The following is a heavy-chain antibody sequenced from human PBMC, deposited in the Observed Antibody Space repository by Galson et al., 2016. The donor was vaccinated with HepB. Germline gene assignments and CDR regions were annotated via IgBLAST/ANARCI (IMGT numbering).Heavy chain of an antibody. V-gene: IGHV4-34*01. CDR2: INHSGDT. CDR3: ARGEIASRLDY. CDR1: GESFSGYY. J-gene: IGHJ4*02. Sequence: ETLSLTCAVFGESFSGYYWSWVRQPPGKGLEWIGEINHSGDTTYNPSLRTRVTISIDKSEDQFSLKLCSVTAADTAVYCCARGEIASRLDYWGPGSLVTVSS. D-gene: IGHD6-6*01.